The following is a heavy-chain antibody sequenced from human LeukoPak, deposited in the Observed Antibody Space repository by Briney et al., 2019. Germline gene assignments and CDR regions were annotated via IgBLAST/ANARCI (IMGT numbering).Heavy chain of an antibody. CDR2: INIYKGNT. CDR3: ARDHDSVWDGHRPYFDY. CDR1: GYTFSSFG. V-gene: IGHV1-18*01. D-gene: IGHD3-22*01. Sequence: ASVKVSYKASGYTFSSFGISWVRQAPGQGLEWMGWINIYKGNTKYAQKFQGRVTMTTDTSTSTAYMEVTSRRSDDTAVYYCARDHDSVWDGHRPYFDYWGQGTLVTVSS. J-gene: IGHJ4*02.